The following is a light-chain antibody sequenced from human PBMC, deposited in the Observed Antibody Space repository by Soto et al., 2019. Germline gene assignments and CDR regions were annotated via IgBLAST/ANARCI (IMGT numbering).Light chain of an antibody. CDR1: QSISDW. CDR3: QHHNGYWIT. J-gene: IGKJ5*01. V-gene: IGKV1-5*01. Sequence: DIQMTQSPSTLSASVGDRVTITCRATQSISDWLAWYQQKPGKAPKLLIYDASSLESGVPSRFSGSRSGTEITLTCSGLLPDDALTYYWQHHNGYWITIRQGTRLEIK. CDR2: DAS.